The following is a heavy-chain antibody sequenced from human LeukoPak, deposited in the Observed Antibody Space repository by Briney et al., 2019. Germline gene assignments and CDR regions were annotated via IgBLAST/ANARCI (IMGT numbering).Heavy chain of an antibody. D-gene: IGHD3-3*01. V-gene: IGHV4-34*01. CDR3: ARRGRSGYYTYSRFDP. J-gene: IGHJ5*02. CDR2: INHSGST. Sequence: SETLSLTCAVYGGSFSGYYWSWIRQPPGKGLEWIGEINHSGSTNYNPSLKSRVTISVDTSKDQFSLKLSSVTAADTAVYYCARRGRSGYYTYSRFDPWGQGTLVTASS. CDR1: GGSFSGYY.